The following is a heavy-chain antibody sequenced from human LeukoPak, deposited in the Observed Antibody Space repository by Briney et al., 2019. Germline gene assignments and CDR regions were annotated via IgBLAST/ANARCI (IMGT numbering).Heavy chain of an antibody. CDR1: RFTFSDYA. CDR2: ISGSGGST. V-gene: IGHV3-23*01. CDR3: AKSVLPSYYYYGMDV. J-gene: IGHJ6*02. D-gene: IGHD6-6*01. Sequence: PGGSLRLSCAASRFTFSDYAMHWVRQAPGKGLEWVSAISGSGGSTYYADSVKGRFTISRDNSKNTLYLQMNSLRAEDTAVYYCAKSVLPSYYYYGMDVWGQGTTVTVSS.